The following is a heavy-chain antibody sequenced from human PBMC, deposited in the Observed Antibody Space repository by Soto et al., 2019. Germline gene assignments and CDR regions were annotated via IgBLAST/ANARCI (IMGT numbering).Heavy chain of an antibody. V-gene: IGHV1-69*01. Sequence: QVQLVQSVAEVKKPGSSVKVSCKASGGTFSSYAISWVRQAPGQGLEWMGGIIPIFGTANYAQKFQGRVTITADESTSTAYMELSSLRSEDTAVYYCARDLGYDYVWGSRYPLDYWGQGTLVTVSS. CDR2: IIPIFGTA. CDR3: ARDLGYDYVWGSRYPLDY. CDR1: GGTFSSYA. D-gene: IGHD3-16*01. J-gene: IGHJ4*02.